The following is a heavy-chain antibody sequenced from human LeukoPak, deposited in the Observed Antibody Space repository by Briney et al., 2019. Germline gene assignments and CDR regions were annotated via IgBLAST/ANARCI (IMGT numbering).Heavy chain of an antibody. CDR1: GFTFSSYS. V-gene: IGHV3-30-3*01. CDR2: ISYDGSIE. Sequence: GGSLRLSCAASGFTFSSYSMHWVRQAPGKGLEWVAVISYDGSIEYYADSVRGRFTISRDNSKNTLYLQMNSLGTEDTAVFYCARDRSDYSIKYYYYYGMDVWGQGTTVTVSS. CDR3: ARDRSDYSIKYYYYYGMDV. D-gene: IGHD3-16*01. J-gene: IGHJ6*02.